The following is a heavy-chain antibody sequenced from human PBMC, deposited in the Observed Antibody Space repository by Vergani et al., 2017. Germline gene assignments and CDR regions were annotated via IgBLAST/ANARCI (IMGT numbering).Heavy chain of an antibody. CDR3: ARCQTGYSRDWSTYFFYMDV. Sequence: QVQLQESGPGLVKPSQTLSLTCTLSGNAISRDTYSWNWVRQPPGKPLEWIGSVYYSGTTYYNPSLGGRVTMSIDKSKNHFSLTLTSVTAADSAFYFCARCQTGYSRDWSTYFFYMDVLGKGTTVTVSS. D-gene: IGHD3-9*01. CDR1: GNAISRDTYS. J-gene: IGHJ6*03. CDR2: VYYSGTT. V-gene: IGHV4-30-4*07.